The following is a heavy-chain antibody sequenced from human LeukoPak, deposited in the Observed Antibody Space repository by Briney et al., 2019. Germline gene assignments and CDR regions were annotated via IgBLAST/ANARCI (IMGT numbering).Heavy chain of an antibody. Sequence: GGSLRLSCAASGFTFSSYGMHWVRQAPGKGLEWVAVISYDGSNKYYADSVKGRFAISRDNSKNTLYLQMNSLRAEDTAVYYCALTGGSSNYWGQGTLVTVSS. CDR3: ALTGGSSNY. CDR2: ISYDGSNK. CDR1: GFTFSSYG. D-gene: IGHD1-26*01. J-gene: IGHJ4*02. V-gene: IGHV3-30*03.